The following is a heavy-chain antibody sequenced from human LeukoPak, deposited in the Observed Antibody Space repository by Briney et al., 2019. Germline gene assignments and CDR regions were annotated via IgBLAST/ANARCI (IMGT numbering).Heavy chain of an antibody. V-gene: IGHV1-2*02. J-gene: IGHJ3*02. CDR2: INPNSGGT. D-gene: IGHD6-13*01. Sequence: GASVKVSCKASGYTFTGYYMHWVRQAPGQGLEWMGWINPNSGGTNYAQKFQGRVTMTRDTSISTAYMELSRLRSDDTAVYYCAVSSSWSQGAFDIWGQGTMVTVSS. CDR1: GYTFTGYY. CDR3: AVSSSWSQGAFDI.